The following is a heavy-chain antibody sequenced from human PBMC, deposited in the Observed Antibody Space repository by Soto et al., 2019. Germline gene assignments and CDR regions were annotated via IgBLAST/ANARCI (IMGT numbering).Heavy chain of an antibody. CDR1: GYTFTSYD. J-gene: IGHJ6*02. D-gene: IGHD3-3*01. Sequence: ASVKVSCKASGYTFTSYDINWVRQATGQGLEWMRWMNPNSGNTGYAQKFQGRVTMTRNTSITTAYMELSSLRSEDTAMYYCARQASTIFGVVKDYFYYYGMDVWGQGTTVTVSS. V-gene: IGHV1-8*01. CDR2: MNPNSGNT. CDR3: ARQASTIFGVVKDYFYYYGMDV.